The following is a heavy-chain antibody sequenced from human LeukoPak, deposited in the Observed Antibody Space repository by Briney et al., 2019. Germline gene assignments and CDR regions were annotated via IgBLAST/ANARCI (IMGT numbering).Heavy chain of an antibody. CDR1: GFTFSSYA. CDR3: ARLYGGSSGPY. CDR2: ISYDGSNK. J-gene: IGHJ4*02. Sequence: GGSLRLSCAASGFTFSSYAMHWVRQAPGKGLEWVAVISYDGSNKYYADSVKGRFTISRDNSKNTLYLQMNSLRAEDTAVYYCARLYGGSSGPYWGQGTLVTVSS. V-gene: IGHV3-30-3*01. D-gene: IGHD4-23*01.